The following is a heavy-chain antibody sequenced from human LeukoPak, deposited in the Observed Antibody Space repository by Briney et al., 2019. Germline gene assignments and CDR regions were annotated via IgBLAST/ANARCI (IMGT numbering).Heavy chain of an antibody. J-gene: IGHJ4*02. D-gene: IGHD2-15*01. CDR2: MNPNSGNT. CDR1: GYTFTSYD. CDR3: ARGPQYCSGGSCYSSLGY. V-gene: IGHV1-8*01. Sequence: ASVKVSCKASGYTFTSYDINWVRQATGQGLEWMGWMNPNSGNTCYAQKFQGRVTMTRNTSISTAYMELSSLRSEDTAVYYCARGPQYCSGGSCYSSLGYWGQGTLVTVSS.